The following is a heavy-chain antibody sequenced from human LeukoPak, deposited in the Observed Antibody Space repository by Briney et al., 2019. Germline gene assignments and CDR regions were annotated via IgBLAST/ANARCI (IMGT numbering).Heavy chain of an antibody. D-gene: IGHD3-10*01. CDR3: ARGLVVLWFGELFGAFDI. Sequence: GRSLRLSCAASGFTVSSNYMSWVRQAPGKGLEWVSVIYSGGSTSYADSVKGRVTISRDNSKNTLYLQMNSLRAEDTAVYYCARGLVVLWFGELFGAFDIWGQGTMVTVSS. CDR1: GFTVSSNY. J-gene: IGHJ3*02. V-gene: IGHV3-66*02. CDR2: IYSGGST.